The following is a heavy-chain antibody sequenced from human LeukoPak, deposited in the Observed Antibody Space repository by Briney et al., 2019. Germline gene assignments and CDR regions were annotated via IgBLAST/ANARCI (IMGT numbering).Heavy chain of an antibody. CDR1: GYTFTSYD. Sequence: ASVTVSCKASGYTFTSYDIHWVRQATGQGREWMGRMNPNSGNTGYAQKFQGRVTMTRNTSISTAYMELSSLRSEDTAVYYYARSILTGYYKGTTIDYWGQGTLVTVFS. CDR3: ARSILTGYYKGTTIDY. V-gene: IGHV1-8*01. D-gene: IGHD3-9*01. CDR2: MNPNSGNT. J-gene: IGHJ4*02.